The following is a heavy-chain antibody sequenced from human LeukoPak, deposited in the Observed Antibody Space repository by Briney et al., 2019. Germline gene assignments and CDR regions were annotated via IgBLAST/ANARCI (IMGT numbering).Heavy chain of an antibody. Sequence: ASVKVSCTASGYTFTSYYMHWVRQAPGQGLEWMGIINPSGGSTSYAQKFQGRVTMTRDTSTSTVYMELSSLRSEDTAVYYCARDLYSSGWYRVCSDWGQGTLVTVSS. D-gene: IGHD6-19*01. CDR3: ARDLYSSGWYRVCSD. V-gene: IGHV1-46*01. CDR2: INPSGGST. J-gene: IGHJ4*02. CDR1: GYTFTSYY.